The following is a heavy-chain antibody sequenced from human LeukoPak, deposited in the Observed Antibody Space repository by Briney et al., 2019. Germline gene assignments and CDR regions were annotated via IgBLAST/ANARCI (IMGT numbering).Heavy chain of an antibody. CDR1: GGTFIIYA. J-gene: IGHJ5*02. D-gene: IGHD2-15*01. Sequence: GASVTVSFTASGGTFIIYAISWVRQAPGQGLEWGGRIFLILGIANYAQKFQGRVTITADKSTSTAYMELSSLRSEDTAVYYCASQLIGYCSGGSCSNWFDPWGQGTLVTVSS. CDR3: ASQLIGYCSGGSCSNWFDP. CDR2: IFLILGIA. V-gene: IGHV1-69*04.